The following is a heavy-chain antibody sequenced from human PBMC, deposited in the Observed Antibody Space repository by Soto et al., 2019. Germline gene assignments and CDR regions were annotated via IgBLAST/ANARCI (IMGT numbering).Heavy chain of an antibody. CDR2: IYYSGST. D-gene: IGHD3-10*01. CDR3: ARDLDGSGSYYY. CDR1: GGSISSGGYY. J-gene: IGHJ4*02. Sequence: QVQLQESGPGLVKPSQTLSLTCTVSGGSISSGGYYWSWIRQHPGKGLEWIGYIYYSGSTYYNPSLKGRGNISVDTSKNQFSLKLSSVTAADTAVYYCARDLDGSGSYYYWGQGTLVTVSS. V-gene: IGHV4-31*03.